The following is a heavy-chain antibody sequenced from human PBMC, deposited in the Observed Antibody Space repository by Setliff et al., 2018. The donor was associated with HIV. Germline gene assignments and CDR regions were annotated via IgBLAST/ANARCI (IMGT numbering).Heavy chain of an antibody. V-gene: IGHV3-7*01. CDR1: EFTFSEYW. CDR3: ARETYYYGSGVPPVIDY. D-gene: IGHD3-10*01. CDR2: IKQDGSLM. Sequence: GGSLRLSCAASEFTFSEYWVTWVRQAPGKGLEWVANIKQDGSLMYYVDSVRGRFTISRDNAKNSLYLQMNSLRAEDTAVYYCARETYYYGSGVPPVIDYWGQGTLVTVSS. J-gene: IGHJ4*02.